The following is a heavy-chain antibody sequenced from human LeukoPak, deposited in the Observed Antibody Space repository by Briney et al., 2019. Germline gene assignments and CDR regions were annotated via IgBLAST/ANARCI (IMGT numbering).Heavy chain of an antibody. CDR1: GGSISSSSYY. J-gene: IGHJ4*02. D-gene: IGHD4-17*01. V-gene: IGHV4-39*01. CDR3: ARLAHGDYVRLGYYYFDY. CDR2: IYYSGST. Sequence: PSETLSLICTVSGGSISSSSYYWGWIRQPPGKGLEWIGSIYYSGSTCYNPSLKSRVTISVDTSKNQFSLKLSSVTAADTAVYYCARLAHGDYVRLGYYYFDYWGQGTLVTVSS.